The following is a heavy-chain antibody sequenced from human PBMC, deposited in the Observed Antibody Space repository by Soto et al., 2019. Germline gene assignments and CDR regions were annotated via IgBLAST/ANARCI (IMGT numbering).Heavy chain of an antibody. V-gene: IGHV3-11*01. D-gene: IGHD7-27*01. Sequence: QVQLVEFGGGLVKPGGSLRLSCAASGFTFSDHYMSWIRQAPGKGLEWIAYISSKSGTTIYYADSVKSRFTISRDNAKNSLFLQMNSLRGEDTAVYYCARERWGGIDFWGQGILVTVSS. CDR2: ISSKSGTTI. CDR1: GFTFSDHY. J-gene: IGHJ4*02. CDR3: ARERWGGIDF.